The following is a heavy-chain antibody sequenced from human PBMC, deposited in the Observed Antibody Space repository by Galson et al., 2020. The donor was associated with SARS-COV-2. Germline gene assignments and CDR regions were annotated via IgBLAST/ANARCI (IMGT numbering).Heavy chain of an antibody. CDR2: IHLDGSSR. CDR1: GFTFSTYW. V-gene: IGHV3-74*01. CDR3: AREGDADSSDY. Sequence: GGSLRLSCAASGFTFSTYWMHWVRQAPGKGLVWVSRIHLDGSSRNYVDSVKGRFTVSRDNAKNTLYLQMNSLRVEDTAVYFCAREGDADSSDYWGQGTLVTVSS. J-gene: IGHJ4*02. D-gene: IGHD3-22*01.